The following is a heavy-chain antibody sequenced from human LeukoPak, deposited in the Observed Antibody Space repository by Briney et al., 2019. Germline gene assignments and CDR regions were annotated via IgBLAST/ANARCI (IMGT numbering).Heavy chain of an antibody. V-gene: IGHV3-66*01. CDR3: ARGGAMIRGVFDY. J-gene: IGHJ4*02. Sequence: GGSLRLSCIASGFTVSSDYMTWVRQAPGKGLEWVSIIYSGGSTYYADSVKGRFTISRDNSKNTLYLQMNSLRAEDTAVYYCARGGAMIRGVFDYWGQGTLVTVSS. D-gene: IGHD3-10*01. CDR2: IYSGGST. CDR1: GFTVSSDY.